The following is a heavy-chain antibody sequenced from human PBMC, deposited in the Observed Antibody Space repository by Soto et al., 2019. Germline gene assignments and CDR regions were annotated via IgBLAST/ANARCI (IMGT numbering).Heavy chain of an antibody. CDR3: AKESAGNYYYGMDV. CDR2: ISWNSGSI. V-gene: IGHV3-9*01. D-gene: IGHD6-19*01. CDR1: GFTFDDYA. J-gene: IGHJ6*02. Sequence: GGSLRLSCAASGFTFDDYAMHWVRQAPGKGLEWVSGISWNSGSIGYADSVKGRFTISRDNAKNSLYLQMNSLRAEDTALYYCAKESAGNYYYGMDVWGQGTTVTVSS.